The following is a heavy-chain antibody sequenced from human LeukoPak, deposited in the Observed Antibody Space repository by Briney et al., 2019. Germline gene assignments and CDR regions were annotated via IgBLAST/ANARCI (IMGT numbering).Heavy chain of an antibody. CDR3: ARGPGWGYGYGAYFDY. CDR2: INHSGST. D-gene: IGHD5-18*01. Sequence: SETLSLTCAVYGGSFSGYYWSWIRQPPGKGLEWIGEINHSGSTNYNPSLKSRVNISVDTSKNQFSLKLSSVTAADTAVYYCARGPGWGYGYGAYFDYWGQGTLVTVSS. CDR1: GGSFSGYY. V-gene: IGHV4-34*01. J-gene: IGHJ4*02.